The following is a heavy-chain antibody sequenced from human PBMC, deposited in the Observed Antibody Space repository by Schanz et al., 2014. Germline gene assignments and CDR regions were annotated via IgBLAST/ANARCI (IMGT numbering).Heavy chain of an antibody. CDR3: ASNPYSSGSDNLLFHC. Sequence: QVQLQESGPGLVKSSETLSLTCTVSGGSISSSSYYWGWIRQTSGKGLEWIGSIYYRGNTYYNPSLKSRVTISVDTSKSQFSLKLTYVTAADTAVYYCASNPYSSGSDNLLFHCWGQGTLVTVSS. CDR2: IYYRGNT. J-gene: IGHJ4*02. D-gene: IGHD3-10*01. V-gene: IGHV4-39*01. CDR1: GGSISSSSYY.